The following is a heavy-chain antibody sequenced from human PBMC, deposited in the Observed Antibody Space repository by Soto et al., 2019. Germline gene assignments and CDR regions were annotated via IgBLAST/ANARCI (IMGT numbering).Heavy chain of an antibody. CDR3: ARDHHGSTWFDY. J-gene: IGHJ4*02. D-gene: IGHD6-6*01. V-gene: IGHV4-59*01. CDR2: IFYTGRT. Sequence: WTWVRQPPGKGLEWIGNIFYTGRTNYNPSLKSRVTISVDTSKNEFCLKLSSVTAADTAVYYFARDHHGSTWFDYWGQGTLVTVSS.